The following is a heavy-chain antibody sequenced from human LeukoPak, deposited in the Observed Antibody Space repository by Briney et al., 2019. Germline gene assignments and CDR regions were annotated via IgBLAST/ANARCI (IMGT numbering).Heavy chain of an antibody. V-gene: IGHV3-23*01. J-gene: IGHJ6*02. CDR2: ISSSGDSK. Sequence: GGSLRLSCAASGFTFSSSGMSWVRQAPGKGLEWVSGISSSGDSKYYAQSVKGRCTISRDNSKNTVYLQMNSLRAEDTAVYYCAKVIPSGPQQPYYYYYGMDVWGQGTTVTVSS. CDR3: AKVIPSGPQQPYYYYYGMDV. CDR1: GFTFSSSG. D-gene: IGHD6-13*01.